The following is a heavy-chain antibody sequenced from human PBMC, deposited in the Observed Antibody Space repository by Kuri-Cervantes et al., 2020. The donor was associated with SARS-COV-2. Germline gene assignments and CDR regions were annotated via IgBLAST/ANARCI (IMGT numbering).Heavy chain of an antibody. CDR3: ARDHGPGYDFWSGWTLPHPEIPY. CDR2: SNAGNGNT. V-gene: IGHV1-3*02. J-gene: IGHJ4*02. D-gene: IGHD3-3*01. Sequence: ASVKVSCKASGYTFTSYAMHWVRQAPGQRLEWMGWSNAGNGNTKYSQEFQGRVTITRDTSASTAYMELSSLRSEDMAVYYCARDHGPGYDFWSGWTLPHPEIPYWGQGTLVTVSS. CDR1: GYTFTSYA.